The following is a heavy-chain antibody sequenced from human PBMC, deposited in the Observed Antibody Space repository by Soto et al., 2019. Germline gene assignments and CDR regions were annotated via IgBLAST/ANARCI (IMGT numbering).Heavy chain of an antibody. CDR2: IYHSGST. D-gene: IGHD3-22*01. CDR1: GGSISSGGYS. Sequence: PSETLSLTCAVSGGSISSGGYSWCWIRQPPGKGLEWIEYIYHSGSTYYNPSLKSRVTISVDRSKNQFSLKLSSVTAADTAVYYCARADSSGYPDYWGQGXLVTVSS. CDR3: ARADSSGYPDY. J-gene: IGHJ4*02. V-gene: IGHV4-30-2*01.